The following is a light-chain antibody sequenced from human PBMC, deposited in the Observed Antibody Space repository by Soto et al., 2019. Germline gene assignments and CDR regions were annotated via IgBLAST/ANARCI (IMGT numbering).Light chain of an antibody. CDR1: QSISTY. CDR2: AAS. V-gene: IGKV1-39*01. J-gene: IGKJ4*01. CDR3: QQRSNWTLT. Sequence: DIQMTQSPSSLSASVGDRVTITCRASQSISTYLNWYQQKAGLAPKLLIYAASSLQSGVPSRFSGSGSGTDFTLTVSSLEPEDFAVYYCQQRSNWTLTFGGGTKVDIK.